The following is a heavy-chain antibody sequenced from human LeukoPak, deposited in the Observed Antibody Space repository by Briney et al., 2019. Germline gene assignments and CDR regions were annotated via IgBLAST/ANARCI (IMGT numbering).Heavy chain of an antibody. CDR3: ARGLSYGRYYFDY. Sequence: SETLSLTCTVSGGSISSSSYYWGWIRQPPGKGLEWIGSIYYSGSTHYNPSLKSRVTISVDTSKNQFSLKLSSVTAADTAVYYCARGLSYGRYYFDYWGQGTLVTVSS. D-gene: IGHD5-18*01. J-gene: IGHJ4*02. CDR1: GGSISSSSYY. CDR2: IYYSGST. V-gene: IGHV4-39*01.